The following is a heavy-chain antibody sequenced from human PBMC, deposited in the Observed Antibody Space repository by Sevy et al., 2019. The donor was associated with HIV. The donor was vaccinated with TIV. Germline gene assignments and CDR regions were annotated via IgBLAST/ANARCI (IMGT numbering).Heavy chain of an antibody. CDR2: IACCDTTM. V-gene: IGHV3-48*02. J-gene: IGHJ3*01. D-gene: IGHD2-15*01. CDR1: GLSSTGLGFSRYS. CDR3: ATENGYCSGGNCYRGAFEF. Sequence: GGSLRLSCAASGLSSTGLGFSRYSMNWVRQAPGKGLEWVSFIACCDTTMDYADSVKGRFTISRDNDKNLVHLQMDSLSDEDTAVYYCATENGYCSGGNCYRGAFEFWGLGTKVTVSS.